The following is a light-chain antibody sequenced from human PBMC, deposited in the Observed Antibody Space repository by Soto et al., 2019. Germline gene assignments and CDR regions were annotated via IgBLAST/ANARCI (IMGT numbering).Light chain of an antibody. J-gene: IGLJ2*01. CDR3: CSFAGGATFV. V-gene: IGLV2-23*03. CDR1: TNDIGGYNL. Sequence: QSALTQPASVSGSPGQSITISCTGTTNDIGGYNLVSWYQQHPGKAPKLMIYEGNKWPSGVSDRFSGSKSGNTASLTISPLQAEDEADYSCCSFAGGATFVFGGGTKVTVL. CDR2: EGN.